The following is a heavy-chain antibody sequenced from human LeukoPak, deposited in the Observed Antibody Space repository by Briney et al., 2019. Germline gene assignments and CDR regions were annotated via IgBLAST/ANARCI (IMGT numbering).Heavy chain of an antibody. CDR1: GFTFSSYA. V-gene: IGHV3-23*01. J-gene: IGHJ4*02. CDR3: AKDLRGYRYGVFDF. CDR2: VCGGGSSK. D-gene: IGHD5-18*01. Sequence: GGSLRLSCAASGFTFSSYAMSWVRQAPGKGLEWVSVVCGGGSSKYYAASVKGRFTISRDNSKNTLYLQMNSLRAEDTAVYYCAKDLRGYRYGVFDFWGQGTRVTVSS.